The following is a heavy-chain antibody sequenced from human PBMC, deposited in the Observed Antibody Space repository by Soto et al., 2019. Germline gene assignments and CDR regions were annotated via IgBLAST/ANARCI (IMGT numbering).Heavy chain of an antibody. J-gene: IGHJ4*02. CDR2: IKQDGSEK. CDR1: GFSFSSSW. V-gene: IGHV3-7*01. CDR3: ARDQLTDTRDY. D-gene: IGHD3-9*01. Sequence: EVQLVESGGGLVQPGGSMRLSCAASGFSFSSSWMSWVRQAPGKGLEWVANIKQDGSEKYYVDSVKGRFTISRDNAKNSLYLQMNSLRAEDTAVYYCARDQLTDTRDYWGQGTLVTVSS.